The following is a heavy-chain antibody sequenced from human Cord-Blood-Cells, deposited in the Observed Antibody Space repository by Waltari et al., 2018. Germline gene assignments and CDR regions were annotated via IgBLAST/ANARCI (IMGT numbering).Heavy chain of an antibody. D-gene: IGHD1-1*01. V-gene: IGHV1-69*01. CDR3: AREGAGTHAFDI. CDR2: GNLICGTA. CDR1: GGTFSSYA. Sequence: QVQLVQSGAEVKKPGSSVKVSCKASGGTFSSYAISWVRQAPGQGLEWMGGGNLICGTANYTQKFQGRVTITADESTSTAYMELSSLRSEDTAVYYCAREGAGTHAFDIWGQGTWSPSLQ. J-gene: IGHJ3*02.